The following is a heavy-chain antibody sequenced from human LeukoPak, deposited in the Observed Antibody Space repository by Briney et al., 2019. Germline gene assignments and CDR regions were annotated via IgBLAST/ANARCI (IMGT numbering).Heavy chain of an antibody. CDR1: GFTFSSYA. Sequence: GGSLRLSCSASGFTFSSYAMHWVRQAPGKGLEYVSAISSNGGSTYYADSVKGQFTISRDNSKNTLYLQMNSLRAEDAAVYYCAKVRFSSRLYYYYYYALDLWGQGTTVTVSS. CDR2: ISSNGGST. CDR3: AKVRFSSRLYYYYYYALDL. D-gene: IGHD6-13*01. V-gene: IGHV3-64*04. J-gene: IGHJ6*02.